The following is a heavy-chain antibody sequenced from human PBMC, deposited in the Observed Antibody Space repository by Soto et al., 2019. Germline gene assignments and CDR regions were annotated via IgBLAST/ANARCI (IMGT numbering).Heavy chain of an antibody. D-gene: IGHD6-19*01. J-gene: IGHJ4*02. CDR1: GFTFSSYA. CDR2: ISGSGGST. Sequence: GESLKISCAASGFTFSSYAMSWVRQAPGKGLEWVSAISGSGGSTYYADSVKGRFTISRDNSKNTLYLQMNSLRAEDTAVYYCAKTAVAGTNYWGQGTLVTVSS. CDR3: AKTAVAGTNY. V-gene: IGHV3-23*01.